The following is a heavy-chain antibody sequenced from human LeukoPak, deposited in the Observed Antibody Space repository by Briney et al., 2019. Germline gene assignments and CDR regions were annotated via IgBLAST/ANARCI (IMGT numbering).Heavy chain of an antibody. CDR1: GFTFNSNW. D-gene: IGHD3-22*01. CDR2: IKQDGSEE. Sequence: GGSLRLSCVASGFTFNSNWMSWVRQAPGKGLEWVANIKQDGSEEYYVDSVKGRFTISRDNAKNSVSLQMNSLRAEDTAMYYCARDKYYDRYFDAWGQGILVTVSS. J-gene: IGHJ4*02. CDR3: ARDKYYDRYFDA. V-gene: IGHV3-7*01.